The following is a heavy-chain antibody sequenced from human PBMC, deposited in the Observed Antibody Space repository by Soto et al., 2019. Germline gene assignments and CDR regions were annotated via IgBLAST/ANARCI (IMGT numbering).Heavy chain of an antibody. CDR2: FVPIVGTA. CDR3: AIGSTYSGEFEF. CDR1: GGTFSSYA. Sequence: QVQLVQSGAEVKKPGSSVKVSCTASGGTFSSYAVSWVRQAPGQGLEWMGAFVPIVGTADYALNFQGRITIIADESTNTGYVELSSVRSEDTAVYYCAIGSTYSGEFEFWGQGTLVTVSS. J-gene: IGHJ4*02. D-gene: IGHD1-26*01. V-gene: IGHV1-69*01.